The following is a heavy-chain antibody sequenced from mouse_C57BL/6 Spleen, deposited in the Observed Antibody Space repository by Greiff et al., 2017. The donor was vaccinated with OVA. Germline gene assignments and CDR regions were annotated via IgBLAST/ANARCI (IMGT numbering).Heavy chain of an antibody. CDR2: IYPGDGDT. D-gene: IGHD1-1*01. CDR3: ARGDYGSSPWFAY. J-gene: IGHJ3*01. V-gene: IGHV1-82*01. Sequence: VQLVESGPELVKPGASVKISCKASGYAFSSSWMNWVKQRPGKGLEWIGRIYPGDGDTNYNGKFKGKATLTADKSSSTAYMQLSSLTSEDSAVYFCARGDYGSSPWFAYWGQGTLVTVSA. CDR1: GYAFSSSW.